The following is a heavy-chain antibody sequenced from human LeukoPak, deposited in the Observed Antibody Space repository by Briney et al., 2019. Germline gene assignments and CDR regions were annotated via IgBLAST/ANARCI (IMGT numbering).Heavy chain of an antibody. CDR3: AKEPLYYGSGSYSGY. V-gene: IGHV3-23*01. Sequence: GGSLRLSCAASGFTFSNYAMSWVRQAPGKGLEWVSGVSGSGGGTYYADSVKGRFAISRDNSKNTLYLQMNSLRAEDTAVYYCAKEPLYYGSGSYSGYWGQGTLVTVSS. D-gene: IGHD3-10*01. J-gene: IGHJ4*02. CDR2: VSGSGGGT. CDR1: GFTFSNYA.